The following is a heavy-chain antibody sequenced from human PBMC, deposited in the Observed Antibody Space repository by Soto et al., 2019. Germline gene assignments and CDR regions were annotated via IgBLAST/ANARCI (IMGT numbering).Heavy chain of an antibody. D-gene: IGHD5-12*01. J-gene: IGHJ4*02. V-gene: IGHV1-24*01. CDR2: YDPENGRR. Sequence: VQSGAEVKKPGASVEVSCKVSGDSITEVSMHWVRQSPEKGLEWMGGYDPENGRRISAQNFKGRLTMTEDTSTDTAYMKLISLETDDTAVYFCATGPPWHYFDFWGQGTLVTVSS. CDR3: ATGPPWHYFDF. CDR1: GDSITEVS.